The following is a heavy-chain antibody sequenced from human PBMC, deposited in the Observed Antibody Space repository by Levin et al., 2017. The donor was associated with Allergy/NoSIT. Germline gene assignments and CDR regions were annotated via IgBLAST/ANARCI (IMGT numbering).Heavy chain of an antibody. CDR3: AKDTVVVPVAVQVGYDDYGMDV. CDR1: GFSFSSYA. V-gene: IGHV3-23*01. CDR2: ISGSGGST. Sequence: GESLKISCAASGFSFSSYAMNWVRQAPGKGLEWVSAISGSGGSTYYADSVKGRFTISRDNSKNTAYLQMNSLRAEDTAVYYCAKDTVVVPVAVQVGYDDYGMDVWGHGTTVTVPS. J-gene: IGHJ6*02. D-gene: IGHD2-2*01.